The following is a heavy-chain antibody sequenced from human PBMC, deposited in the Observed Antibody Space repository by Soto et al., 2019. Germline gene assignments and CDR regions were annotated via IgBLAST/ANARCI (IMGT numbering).Heavy chain of an antibody. CDR2: ILESGATT. Sequence: EAQLLESGGGLVQPGGSLRLSCEASGITLSDSAMNWVRQAPGKGLECVPAILESGATTLYADSVKGRFTISRDNSQKTLYLQMNSLRAEDTAVYYCSKCAWRSSGWCKWMDPWGQGTLVIVSS. J-gene: IGHJ5*02. CDR1: GITLSDSA. V-gene: IGHV3-23*01. D-gene: IGHD6-19*01. CDR3: SKCAWRSSGWCKWMDP.